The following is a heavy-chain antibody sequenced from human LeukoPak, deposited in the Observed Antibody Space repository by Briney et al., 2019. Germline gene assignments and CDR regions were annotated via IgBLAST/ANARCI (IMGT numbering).Heavy chain of an antibody. V-gene: IGHV3-21*01. D-gene: IGHD2-2*02. CDR1: GFTFSSYS. CDR3: ARGYCSSTSCYMRFRYYYYGMDV. Sequence: PGGSLRLTCAASGFTFSSYSMNWVRQAPGKGLEWVSSISSTSSYIYYADSVKGRFTISRDNAKNSLYLQMNSLRAEGTAVYYCARGYCSSTSCYMRFRYYYYGMDVWGQGTTVTVSS. CDR2: ISSTSSYI. J-gene: IGHJ6*02.